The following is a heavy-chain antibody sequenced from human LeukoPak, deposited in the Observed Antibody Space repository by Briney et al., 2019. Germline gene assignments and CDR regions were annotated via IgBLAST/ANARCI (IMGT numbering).Heavy chain of an antibody. CDR2: VSSGSSTI. V-gene: IGHV3-11*04. CDR1: GFTFSDYY. Sequence: GGSLRLSCAASGFTFSDYYMSWIRQAPGKALDWVSYVSSGSSTIYYADSVKGRFTVSRDNAKNTLYLQMNSLRAEDTAVYYCARDRGYSYGPYYYYYYMDVWGKGTTVTVSS. CDR3: ARDRGYSYGPYYYYYYMDV. D-gene: IGHD5-18*01. J-gene: IGHJ6*03.